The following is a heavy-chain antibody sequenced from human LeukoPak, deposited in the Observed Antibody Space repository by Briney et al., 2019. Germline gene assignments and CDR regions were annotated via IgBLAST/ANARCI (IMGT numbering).Heavy chain of an antibody. Sequence: ATLSLTCTVSGGSINGHYWTWIRQSTGKGLEWIGRLHTNEETIYNPSFKSRVTMSRDTSTNQFSLKLTSVTAADTAVYYCTRESVAVGTRYFDYWGQGILVTVSS. CDR3: TRESVAVGTRYFDY. CDR2: LHTNEET. V-gene: IGHV4-4*07. J-gene: IGHJ4*02. CDR1: GGSINGHY. D-gene: IGHD4-23*01.